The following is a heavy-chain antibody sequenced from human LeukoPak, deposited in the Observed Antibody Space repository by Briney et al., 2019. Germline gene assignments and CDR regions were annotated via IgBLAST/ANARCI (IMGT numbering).Heavy chain of an antibody. V-gene: IGHV1-8*03. J-gene: IGHJ6*03. CDR2: MNPNSGNT. CDR1: GYTFTSYD. D-gene: IGHD2-2*01. CDR3: ARFHCSSTSCYADYYYMDV. Sequence: VASVKVSCKASGYTFTSYDINWGRQATGQGLEWMGWMNPNSGNTGYAQKFQGRVTITRNTSISTAYMELSSLRSEDTAVYYCARFHCSSTSCYADYYYMDVWGKGTTVTVSS.